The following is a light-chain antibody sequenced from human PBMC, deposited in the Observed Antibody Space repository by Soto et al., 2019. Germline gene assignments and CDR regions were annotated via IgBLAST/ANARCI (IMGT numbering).Light chain of an antibody. CDR3: QQYGSSLWT. CDR1: QSVGIN. CDR2: GAS. J-gene: IGKJ1*01. Sequence: EIVLTQSPATLSVSPGERVTLSCRASQSVGINLAWYQQKPGQAPRLLIYGASSRATGIPDRFSGSGSGTDFTLTISRLEPEDFAVYYCQQYGSSLWTFGQGTKVDIK. V-gene: IGKV3-20*01.